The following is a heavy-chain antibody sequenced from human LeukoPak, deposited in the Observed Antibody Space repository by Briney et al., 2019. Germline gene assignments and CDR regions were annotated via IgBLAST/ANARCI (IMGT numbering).Heavy chain of an antibody. CDR3: ACARDSGSQYRMDV. J-gene: IGHJ6*02. CDR2: ISGPSDFT. V-gene: IGHV3-21*01. CDR1: GFTFSTYT. D-gene: IGHD3-10*01. Sequence: PGGSLSLSCAASGFTFSTYTMNWVRQAPGMGLEWVSSISGPSDFTFYADSVKGRFTISRDNSKNSLYLHMHGLRAEDTALYYFACARDSGSQYRMDVGGPGTTVTVPS.